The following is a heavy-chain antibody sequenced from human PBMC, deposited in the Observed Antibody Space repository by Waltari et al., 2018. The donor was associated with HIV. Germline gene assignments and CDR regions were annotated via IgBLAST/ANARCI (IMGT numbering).Heavy chain of an antibody. CDR2: FWSDGVEI. J-gene: IGHJ1*01. V-gene: IGHV3-33*01. CDR3: ARGYSSSRWIPLYH. CDR1: GFTFSHFA. D-gene: IGHD6-6*01. Sequence: VQLVESGGGVVQPGTSLTLSCAVSGFTFSHFAIHWVRQSPAKGLEWLAVFWSDGVEISYADSVKGRFTISKDSSQKTLYLHLTSLRAEDTALYYCARGYSSSRWIPLYHWGRGTLVTVSS.